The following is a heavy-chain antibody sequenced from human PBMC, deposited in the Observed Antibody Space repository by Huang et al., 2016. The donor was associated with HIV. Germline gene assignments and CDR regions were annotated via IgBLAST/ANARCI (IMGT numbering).Heavy chain of an antibody. CDR2: ISDYKGNT. Sequence: QVQLVQSGAEVKKPGASVKVSCKASGYTFTSYGISWVRQAPGQGLEWMGWISDYKGNTNYAQKLQGRVTMTTDTSTSTAYMELRSLRSDDTAVYYCARGGFIAVAGTTGGAFDIWGQGTMVTVSS. V-gene: IGHV1-18*04. J-gene: IGHJ3*02. CDR1: GYTFTSYG. CDR3: ARGGFIAVAGTTGGAFDI. D-gene: IGHD6-19*01.